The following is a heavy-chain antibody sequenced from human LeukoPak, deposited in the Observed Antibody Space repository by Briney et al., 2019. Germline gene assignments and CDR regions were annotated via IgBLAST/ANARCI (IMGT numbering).Heavy chain of an antibody. D-gene: IGHD2-2*01. V-gene: IGHV1-2*02. Sequence: ASVKVSCKAYGYTFSDYYMHWVRQAPGQGLEWMGWINPKSGGANFAETFQGRVTMTRDTSIRTVYMELSRVTYDDTAVYYCAGGVGTSWFDPWGQGTLVTVSS. CDR2: INPKSGGA. CDR1: GYTFSDYY. CDR3: AGGVGTSWFDP. J-gene: IGHJ5*02.